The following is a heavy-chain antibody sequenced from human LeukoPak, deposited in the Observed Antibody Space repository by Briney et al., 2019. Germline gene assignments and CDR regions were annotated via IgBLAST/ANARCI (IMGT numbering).Heavy chain of an antibody. CDR2: IRYDGSNK. J-gene: IGHJ4*02. Sequence: GGSLRLSCAASGFTFSTYGMHWVRQAPGKGLEWVAFIRYDGSNKFYADSVKGRFTISRDNSKNTLYLQMNSLRAEDTAVYYCAKSAVRGLPVLGNWGQGTLVTVSS. D-gene: IGHD2-21*02. CDR1: GFTFSTYG. CDR3: AKSAVRGLPVLGN. V-gene: IGHV3-30*02.